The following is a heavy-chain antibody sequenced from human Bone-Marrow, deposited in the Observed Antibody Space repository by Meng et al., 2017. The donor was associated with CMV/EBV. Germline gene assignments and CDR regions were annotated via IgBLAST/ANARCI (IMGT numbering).Heavy chain of an antibody. D-gene: IGHD4-23*01. V-gene: IGHV4-61*01. CDR1: GFSLSNARMG. CDR3: AREEEDDYGGRRAFDI. J-gene: IGHJ3*02. CDR2: IYYSGST. Sequence: SGPTLVKPTETLTLTCTVSGFSLSNARMGVSWIRQPPGKGLEWIGYIYYSGSTNYNPSLRSRVTISVDTSKNQFSLKLSSVTAADTAVYYCAREEEDDYGGRRAFDIWGQGTMVTVSS.